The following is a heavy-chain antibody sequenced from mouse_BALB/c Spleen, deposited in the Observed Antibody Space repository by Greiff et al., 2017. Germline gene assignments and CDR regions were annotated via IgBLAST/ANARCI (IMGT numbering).Heavy chain of an antibody. CDR1: GYTFTDYN. Sequence: EVQLQQSGPELVKPGASVKISCKASGYTFTDYNMHWVKQSHGKSLEWIGYIYPYNGGTGYNQKFKSKATLTVDNSSSTAYMELRSLTSEDSAVYYCARRDYGNYVWFAYWGQGTLVTVSA. V-gene: IGHV1S29*02. CDR2: IYPYNGGT. J-gene: IGHJ3*01. D-gene: IGHD2-1*01. CDR3: ARRDYGNYVWFAY.